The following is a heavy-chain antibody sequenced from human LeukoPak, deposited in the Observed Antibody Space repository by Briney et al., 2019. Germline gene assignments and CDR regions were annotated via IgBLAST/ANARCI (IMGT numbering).Heavy chain of an antibody. Sequence: SETLSLTCTVSGGSISSSSYYWGWIRQPPGKGLEWIGSIYYSGSTYYNPSLKSRVTISVDTSKNQFSLKLSSVTAADTAVYYCASEPGAFDYWGQGTLVTVSS. D-gene: IGHD7-27*01. J-gene: IGHJ4*02. V-gene: IGHV4-39*01. CDR3: ASEPGAFDY. CDR2: IYYSGST. CDR1: GGSISSSSYY.